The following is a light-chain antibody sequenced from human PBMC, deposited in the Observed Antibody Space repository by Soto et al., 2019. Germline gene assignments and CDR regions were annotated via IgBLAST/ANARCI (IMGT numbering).Light chain of an antibody. CDR1: QGISSA. CDR3: QEFSTYPGLT. Sequence: AVQLTQSPSSLSASVGDRVTITCRASQGISSALVWYQQKPGKAPKVLIYDASSLEGGVPSRFSGSGSGTDFTLTISSLQPEDFATYYCQEFSTYPGLTFGGGTKVEIK. CDR2: DAS. V-gene: IGKV1-13*02. J-gene: IGKJ4*01.